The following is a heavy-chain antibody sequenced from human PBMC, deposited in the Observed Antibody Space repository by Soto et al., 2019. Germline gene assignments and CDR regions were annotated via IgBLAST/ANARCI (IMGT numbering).Heavy chain of an antibody. Sequence: GGSLRLSCAASGFTFSTYAMIWVRQAPGKGLEWVSSLSGSGANTYYADSVKGRFTIFRDNSKNTLYLQMNNLRVEDTAIYYCAKDLPPSLVRGVIYDYWGQGTLVTVSS. CDR1: GFTFSTYA. D-gene: IGHD3-10*01. CDR2: LSGSGANT. CDR3: AKDLPPSLVRGVIYDY. J-gene: IGHJ4*02. V-gene: IGHV3-23*01.